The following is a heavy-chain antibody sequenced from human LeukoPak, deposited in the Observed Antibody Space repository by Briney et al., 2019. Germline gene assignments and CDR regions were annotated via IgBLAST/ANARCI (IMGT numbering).Heavy chain of an antibody. CDR1: GFTFSSYS. D-gene: IGHD3-10*01. CDR3: ARARGRAEYFQH. CDR2: INHSGST. Sequence: GSLRLSCAASGFTFSSYSMNWVRQPPGKGLEWIGEINHSGSTNYNPSLKSRVTISVDTSKNQFSLKLSSVTAADTAVYYCARARGRAEYFQHWGQGTLVTVSS. J-gene: IGHJ1*01. V-gene: IGHV4-34*01.